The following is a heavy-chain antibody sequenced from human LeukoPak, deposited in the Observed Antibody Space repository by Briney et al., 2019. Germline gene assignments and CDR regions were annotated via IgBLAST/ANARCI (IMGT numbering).Heavy chain of an antibody. CDR3: ARDHSGYYYVDY. CDR2: IRYDGSNK. J-gene: IGHJ4*02. V-gene: IGHV3-30*02. CDR1: GFTFSSYG. Sequence: PGGSLRLSCAASGFTFSSYGMHWVRQAPGKGLEWVAFIRYDGSNKYYADSVKGRFTISRDNSKNTLYLQMNSLRAEDTAVYYCARDHSGYYYVDYWGQGTLVTVSS. D-gene: IGHD3-22*01.